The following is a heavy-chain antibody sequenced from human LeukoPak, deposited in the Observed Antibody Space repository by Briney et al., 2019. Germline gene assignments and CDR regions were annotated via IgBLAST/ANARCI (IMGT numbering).Heavy chain of an antibody. J-gene: IGHJ5*02. V-gene: IGHV4-59*01. CDR1: GGSISSYY. CDR2: IYYSGST. Sequence: SETLSLTCTVSGGSISSYYWSWIRQPPGKGLEWIGYIYYSGSTNYNPSLKSRVTISVDTSKNQFSLKLSSVTAADTAVYYCARSRWAAAGPGWFDPWGQGTLVTVSS. D-gene: IGHD6-13*01. CDR3: ARSRWAAAGPGWFDP.